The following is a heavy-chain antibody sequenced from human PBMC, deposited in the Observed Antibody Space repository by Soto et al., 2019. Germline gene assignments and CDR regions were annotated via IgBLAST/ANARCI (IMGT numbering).Heavy chain of an antibody. D-gene: IGHD6-19*01. V-gene: IGHV3-7*03. Sequence: EVQLVESGGGLVQPGGSLRLSCAASGFTFSGYWMSWVRQAPGKGLEWVANINQDGSEKYYVDSVKGRFTISRDNAKNSLYLQMNSLRAEDTAVYYCARDALDKRSGWEGLWGQGTLVTVSS. CDR3: ARDALDKRSGWEGL. J-gene: IGHJ1*01. CDR1: GFTFSGYW. CDR2: INQDGSEK.